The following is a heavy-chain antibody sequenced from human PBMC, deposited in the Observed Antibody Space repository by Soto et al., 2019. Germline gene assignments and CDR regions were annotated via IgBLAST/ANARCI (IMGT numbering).Heavy chain of an antibody. J-gene: IGHJ4*02. V-gene: IGHV4-39*01. CDR1: GESISSSSYY. CDR3: ARQRTTVVTQAYFDH. CDR2: IYYSGRT. Sequence: SETLSLTGIVSGESISSSSYYWGWIRQPPGKGLEWIGSIYYSGRTYYNPSFKSRVTISIDTSKNQLSLKLSSVTATDTAVYYCARQRTTVVTQAYFDHWGQGALVTVSS. D-gene: IGHD2-21*02.